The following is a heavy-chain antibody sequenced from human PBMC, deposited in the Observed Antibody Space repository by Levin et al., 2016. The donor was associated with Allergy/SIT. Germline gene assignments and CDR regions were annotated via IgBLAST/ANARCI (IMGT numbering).Heavy chain of an antibody. D-gene: IGHD1-26*01. V-gene: IGHV4-34*01. Sequence: SETLSLTCAVYGGSFSGYYWSWIRQPPGKGLEWIGEINYSGSTDYNPSLKSRVTISVDTSKNQFSLKLSSVTAADTAVYYCARGDLYSGSYKTSRGLGYWGQGTLVTVSS. CDR3: ARGDLYSGSYKTSRGLGY. CDR1: GGSFSGYY. CDR2: INYSGST. J-gene: IGHJ4*02.